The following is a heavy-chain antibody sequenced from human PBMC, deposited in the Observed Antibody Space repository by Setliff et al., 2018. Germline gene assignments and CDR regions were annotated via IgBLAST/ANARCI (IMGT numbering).Heavy chain of an antibody. D-gene: IGHD2-21*02. V-gene: IGHV4-38-2*02. CDR2: IGHTGSI. J-gene: IGHJ4*02. CDR1: GYSISSGYI. Sequence: KASETLSLTCTVSGYSISSGYIWGWIRQPPGKGLEWVGNIGHTGSINYNPSLKSRLTISRDTSENQVSLKLNSVTATDTAVYYCARDLGHGGDSDYWGQGIQVTVSS. CDR3: ARDLGHGGDSDY.